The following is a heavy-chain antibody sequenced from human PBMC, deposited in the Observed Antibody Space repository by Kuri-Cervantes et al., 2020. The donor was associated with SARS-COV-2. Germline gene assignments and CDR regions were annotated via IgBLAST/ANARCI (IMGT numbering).Heavy chain of an antibody. Sequence: ASVKVSCKASGYTFTGYYMHWVRQAPGQGLEWMGWINPNSGGTNYAQKFQGRVTMTRDTSISTAYMELSRLRSNDTVVYYCARSAVAGSSDAFDIWGQGTMVTVSS. CDR3: ARSAVAGSSDAFDI. CDR1: GYTFTGYY. V-gene: IGHV1-2*02. CDR2: INPNSGGT. J-gene: IGHJ3*02. D-gene: IGHD6-19*01.